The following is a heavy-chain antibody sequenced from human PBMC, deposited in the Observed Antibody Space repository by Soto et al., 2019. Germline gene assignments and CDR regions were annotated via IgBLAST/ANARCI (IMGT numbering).Heavy chain of an antibody. J-gene: IGHJ4*02. Sequence: QVQLQESGPGLVKPSGTLSLTCAVSGDSIDSTWWSWVRQPPGEALEWIGEIFHDCHISYKPSLRSRVSMSLDKSKNQFSLNLSSVTAADTAVYYCVRHAGQHFASWGQGTLLTVSS. CDR3: VRHAGQHFAS. V-gene: IGHV4-4*02. D-gene: IGHD6-13*01. CDR2: IFHDCHI. CDR1: GDSIDSTW.